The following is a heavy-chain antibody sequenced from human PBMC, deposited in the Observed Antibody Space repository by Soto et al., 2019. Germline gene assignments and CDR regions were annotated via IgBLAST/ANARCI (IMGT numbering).Heavy chain of an antibody. D-gene: IGHD6-6*01. J-gene: IGHJ2*01. CDR2: ISSGSATI. Sequence: EVQLEESGGGLVQPGGSLRLSCAASEFTFSSYSMNWVRQAPGKGLEWVSYISSGSATIYYADSVKGRFTISRDNARNTLYLEMNSLRDGDTAVYYCARDSASYSSSSGSYWYFDLWGRGTLVTVSS. V-gene: IGHV3-48*02. CDR3: ARDSASYSSSSGSYWYFDL. CDR1: EFTFSSYS.